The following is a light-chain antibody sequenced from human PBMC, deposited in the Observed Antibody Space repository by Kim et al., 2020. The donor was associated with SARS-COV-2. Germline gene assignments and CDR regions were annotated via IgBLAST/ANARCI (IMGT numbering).Light chain of an antibody. CDR3: QHFNNHPIT. V-gene: IGKV1D-13*01. J-gene: IGKJ5*01. Sequence: ASVGDRVTITCRARQGISSALAWYQQKPGKAPKFLIYDASSLESGVPSRFSGSGSGTDFTLTISSLQPEDFATYYCQHFNNHPITFGQGTRLEIK. CDR2: DAS. CDR1: QGISSA.